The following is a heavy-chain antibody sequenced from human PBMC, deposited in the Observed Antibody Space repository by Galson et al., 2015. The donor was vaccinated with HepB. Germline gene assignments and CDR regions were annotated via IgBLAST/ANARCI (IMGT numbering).Heavy chain of an antibody. V-gene: IGHV3-64*04. CDR1: GFTFRSYA. CDR2: ISSNGGST. D-gene: IGHD3-3*02. J-gene: IGHJ3*02. Sequence: SLRLSCAASGFTFRSYAMHWVRQAPGKGLEYVSAISSNGGSTYYADSVKGRFTISRHNSENTLYLQMNSLKIEDTAVYYCARDIFGNGAFDIWGQGTILTVSS. CDR3: ARDIFGNGAFDI.